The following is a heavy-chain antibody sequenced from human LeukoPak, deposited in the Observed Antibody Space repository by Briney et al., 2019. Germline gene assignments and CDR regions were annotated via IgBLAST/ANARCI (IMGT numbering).Heavy chain of an antibody. J-gene: IGHJ5*02. CDR1: GFSFDDYA. CDR3: ARDLGQYYDTSDNWFDP. V-gene: IGHV3-74*01. Sequence: PGGSLRLSCVASGFSFDDYAMHWVRQAPGKGLVWVSRINSDGINTSYADSVKGRFTISRDNAKNTLNLQMNSLRAEDTAVYYCARDLGQYYDTSDNWFDPWGQGTLVAVSS. D-gene: IGHD3-22*01. CDR2: INSDGINT.